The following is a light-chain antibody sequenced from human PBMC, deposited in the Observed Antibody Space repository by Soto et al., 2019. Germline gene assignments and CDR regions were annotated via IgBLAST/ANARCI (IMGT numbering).Light chain of an antibody. CDR2: ENN. CDR3: GTWDSSLSAGYYV. J-gene: IGLJ1*01. CDR1: SSNIGNNY. Sequence: QSVLTQPPSVSAAPGQKVTISCSGSSSNIGNNYVSWYQQLPGTAPKLLIYENNKRPSGIPDRFSGSKSGTSATLGITGLQTGDEADYYCGTWDSSLSAGYYVFGTVTKLTVL. V-gene: IGLV1-51*02.